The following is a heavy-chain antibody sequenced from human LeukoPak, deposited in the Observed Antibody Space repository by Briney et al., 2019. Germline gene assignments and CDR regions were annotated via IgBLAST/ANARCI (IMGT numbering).Heavy chain of an antibody. CDR1: GYSFTSYY. V-gene: IGHV1-46*01. CDR3: ARDSSGSYDH. D-gene: IGHD1-26*01. J-gene: IGHJ1*01. Sequence: ASVTVSCKASGYSFTSYYMQWLRQAPGQGLEWMGIIDPSGGSTGYAPKFQGRVIMTRDTSTSTVYMDLSSLRSEDTAVYYCARDSSGSYDHWGEGTLDTVYS. CDR2: IDPSGGST.